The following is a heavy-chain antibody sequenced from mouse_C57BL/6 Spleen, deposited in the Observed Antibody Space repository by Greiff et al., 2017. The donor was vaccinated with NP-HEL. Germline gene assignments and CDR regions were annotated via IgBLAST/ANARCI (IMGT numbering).Heavy chain of an antibody. CDR2: IYPGNSDT. D-gene: IGHD1-1*01. CDR1: GYTFTSYW. V-gene: IGHV1-5*01. Sequence: VQLQQSGTVLARPGASVKMSCKTSGYTFTSYWMHWVKQRHGQGLEWIGAIYPGNSDTSYNQKFKGKAKLTAVTSASTAYMELSSLTNDDSAVYYCTLITTVEDYLDYWGQGTTLTVSS. CDR3: TLITTVEDYLDY. J-gene: IGHJ2*01.